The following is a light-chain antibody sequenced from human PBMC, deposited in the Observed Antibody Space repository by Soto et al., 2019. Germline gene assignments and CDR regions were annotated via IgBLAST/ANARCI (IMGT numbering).Light chain of an antibody. J-gene: IGLJ3*02. CDR3: AAWDASPNAPV. CDR2: CNI. V-gene: IGLV1-44*01. Sequence: QSVLTQPPSASGTPGQRVTISCSGSSSNVGSNSVNWYLQLPGTAPKLLIFCNIERPSGGPDRFSGSTSGTSASLAISGLQSGDEADYYCAAWDASPNAPVFGGGTKLTVL. CDR1: SSNVGSNS.